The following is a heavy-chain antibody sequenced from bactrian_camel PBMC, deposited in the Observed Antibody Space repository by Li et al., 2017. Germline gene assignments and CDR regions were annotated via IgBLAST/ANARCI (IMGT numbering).Heavy chain of an antibody. CDR1: EYTRDYC. D-gene: IGHD3*01. J-gene: IGHJ4*01. CDR2: INSDGWTA. Sequence: HVQLVESGGGSVQAGGSLTLSCVASEYTRDYCMGWSRQAPGKEREGVASINSDGWTAYGDSVKDRFTISRDNKENALFLQMNSLEAADTATYYCAAVVCAYALGKRTTALLRQDEYKFWGQGTQVTVS. CDR3: AAVVCAYALGKRTTALLRQDEYKF. V-gene: IGHV3S1*01.